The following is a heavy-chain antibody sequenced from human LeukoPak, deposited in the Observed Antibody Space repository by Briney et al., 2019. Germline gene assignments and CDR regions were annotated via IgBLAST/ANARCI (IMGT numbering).Heavy chain of an antibody. CDR2: IRSDGSSK. D-gene: IGHD4-17*01. CDR1: GFTFRSYG. Sequence: PGGSLRPSCAASGFTFRSYGLHWVRQAPGKGLEWGALIRSDGSSKNYADSVKGRFTISRDASKNTVYLQMNSLRAEDTAVYSCAKWSGDYPSYYLDYWGQGTLVTVSS. V-gene: IGHV3-30*02. J-gene: IGHJ4*02. CDR3: AKWSGDYPSYYLDY.